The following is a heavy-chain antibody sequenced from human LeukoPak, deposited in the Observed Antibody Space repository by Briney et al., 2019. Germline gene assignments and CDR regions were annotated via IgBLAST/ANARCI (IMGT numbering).Heavy chain of an antibody. CDR2: IYSSGST. Sequence: PSQTLSLTCTVSGGSISSGSYYWNWIRQPAGKGLEWIGRIYSSGSTNYNSSLKSRVTISVDTSRNQFSLELSSVTAAYTAVYYCARLSIAAADSFDYWGQGTLVTVSS. J-gene: IGHJ4*02. V-gene: IGHV4-61*02. CDR3: ARLSIAAADSFDY. CDR1: GGSISSGSYY. D-gene: IGHD6-13*01.